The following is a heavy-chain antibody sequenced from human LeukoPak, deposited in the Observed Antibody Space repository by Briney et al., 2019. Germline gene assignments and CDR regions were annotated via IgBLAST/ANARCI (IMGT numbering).Heavy chain of an antibody. CDR2: IYYSGST. D-gene: IGHD4-17*01. J-gene: IGHJ4*02. V-gene: IGHV4-59*01. CDR1: GGSISSYY. CDR3: AREGYGDNYFDY. Sequence: PSETLSLTCTVSGGSISSYYWSWIRQPPGKGLEWIGYIYYSGSTNYNPSLKSRVTISVDTSKNQFSLKLSSVTAADTAVYYCAREGYGDNYFDYWGQGTLVTVSS.